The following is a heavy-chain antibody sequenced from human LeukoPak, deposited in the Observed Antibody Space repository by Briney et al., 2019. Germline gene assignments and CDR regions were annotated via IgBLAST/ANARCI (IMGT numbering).Heavy chain of an antibody. CDR3: ARDPAGDIVVVVAATAMDY. D-gene: IGHD2-15*01. Sequence: ASVKVSCKASGYTFTSYGISWVRQAPGQGLEWMGWISAYNGNTNYAQKLQGRVTMTTDTSTSTAYMELRSLRSDVTAVYYCARDPAGDIVVVVAATAMDYWGQGTLVTVSS. J-gene: IGHJ4*02. CDR1: GYTFTSYG. CDR2: ISAYNGNT. V-gene: IGHV1-18*01.